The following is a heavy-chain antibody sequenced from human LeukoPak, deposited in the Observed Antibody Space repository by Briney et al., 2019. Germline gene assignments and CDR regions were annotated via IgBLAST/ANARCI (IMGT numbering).Heavy chain of an antibody. D-gene: IGHD3-3*01. V-gene: IGHV4-30-4*01. CDR2: IYYSGST. CDR1: GGSVSIGDYY. CDR3: ARASRPYYDFWSGYYGYYGMDV. J-gene: IGHJ6*02. Sequence: SQTLSLTCTVCGGSVSIGDYYWSWIRQPPGKGLEWIGYIYYSGSTYYNPSLKSRVTISVDTSKNQFSLKLSSVTAADTAVYYCARASRPYYDFWSGYYGYYGMDVWGQGTTVTVSS.